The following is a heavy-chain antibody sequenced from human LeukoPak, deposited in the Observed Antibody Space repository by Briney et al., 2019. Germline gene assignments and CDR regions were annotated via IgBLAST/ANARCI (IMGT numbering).Heavy chain of an antibody. D-gene: IGHD3-10*01. CDR3: ARDYYGSGSYFEEEYYYYGMDV. V-gene: IGHV4-59*01. CDR2: IYYSGST. J-gene: IGHJ6*02. Sequence: PSETLSLTCAVYGGSFSGYYWSWIRQPPGKGLEWIGYIYYSGSTNYNPSLKSRVTISVGTSKNRFSLKLSSVTAADTAVYYCARDYYGSGSYFEEEYYYYGMDVWGQGTTVTVSS. CDR1: GGSFSGYY.